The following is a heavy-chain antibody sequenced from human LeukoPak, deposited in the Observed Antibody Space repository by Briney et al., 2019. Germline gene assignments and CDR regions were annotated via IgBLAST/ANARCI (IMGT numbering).Heavy chain of an antibody. CDR3: ARPAPEGFYYYYMDV. J-gene: IGHJ6*03. Sequence: GGSLRLSCAASGFTFSSYAMSWVRQAPGKGLEWVSAISGSGGSTYYADSVKGRFTISRDNAKNSLYLQMNSLRAEDTAVYYCARPAPEGFYYYYMDVWGKGTTVTVSS. CDR1: GFTFSSYA. V-gene: IGHV3-23*01. CDR2: ISGSGGST. D-gene: IGHD1-14*01.